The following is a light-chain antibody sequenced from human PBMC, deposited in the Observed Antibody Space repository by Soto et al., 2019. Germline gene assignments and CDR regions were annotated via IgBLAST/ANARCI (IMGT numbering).Light chain of an antibody. V-gene: IGKV3-15*01. J-gene: IGKJ1*01. Sequence: EIVMTQSPATLSVSPGERATLSARASQGFSSTLAWNQQKPGQAPSLLIYGASTRATGIPARFSGSGSGTEFTLTISSLQSEDFAVYYCQHYNNWPPWTFGQGTKVEIK. CDR2: GAS. CDR1: QGFSST. CDR3: QHYNNWPPWT.